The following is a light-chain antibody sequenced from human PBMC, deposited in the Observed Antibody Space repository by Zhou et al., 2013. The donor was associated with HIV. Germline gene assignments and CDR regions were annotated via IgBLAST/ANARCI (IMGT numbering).Light chain of an antibody. Sequence: DIVLTQFPIYKPVSPGEPASISCTSNQSLLHTTGYNFLDWYYQKPGQSPHLLMYEVSSRFPGVPNRVTGSGSGTVFTLKISRVEADDVGVYYCMQGLRLPITFGQGTRLEIK. V-gene: IGKV2-29*02. CDR1: QSLLHTTGYNF. J-gene: IGKJ5*01. CDR2: EVS. CDR3: MQGLRLPIT.